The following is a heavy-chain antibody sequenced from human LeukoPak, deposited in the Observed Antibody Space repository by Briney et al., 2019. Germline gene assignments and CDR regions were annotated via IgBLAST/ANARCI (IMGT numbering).Heavy chain of an antibody. CDR3: ARGRGIAVAASDAFDI. V-gene: IGHV1-69*05. CDR2: IIPIFGTA. J-gene: IGHJ3*02. Sequence: SVKVSCKASGGTFSSYAISWVRQAPGQGLEWMGGIIPIFGTANYAQKFQGRVTMTRDTSTSTVYMELSSLRSEDTAVYYCARGRGIAVAASDAFDIWGQGTMVTVSS. D-gene: IGHD6-19*01. CDR1: GGTFSSYA.